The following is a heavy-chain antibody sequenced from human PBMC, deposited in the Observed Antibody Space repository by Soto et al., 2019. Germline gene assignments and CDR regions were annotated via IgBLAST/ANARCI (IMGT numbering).Heavy chain of an antibody. CDR3: ARLLTLTGDY. J-gene: IGHJ4*02. CDR2: ISGTTSAT. Sequence: EMQLVESGGGLVQPGGSLRLSCAASGFTFSTSGMNWVRQAPGKGLEWVSYISGTTSATYYADSVKGRFTISRDNAKNSLFLQMNSLRDEDTAVYSCARLLTLTGDYWGQGTLVTVSS. V-gene: IGHV3-48*02. CDR1: GFTFSTSG.